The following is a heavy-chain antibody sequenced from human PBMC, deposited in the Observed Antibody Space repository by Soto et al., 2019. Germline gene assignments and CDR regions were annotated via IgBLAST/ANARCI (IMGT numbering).Heavy chain of an antibody. CDR3: VRRSGLQREPFVY. CDR2: IGGPGGDRT. Sequence: VQLLESGGAFVQAGGSLRLSCAASAFTFRTYAMCWVRQAPGKGVEWVSTIGGPGGDRTYYADPVKGRFTMSRDNSKDTVYLQINSLRAAGTAVYYSVRRSGLQREPFVYWGQGTLVSVSS. J-gene: IGHJ4*02. CDR1: AFTFRTYA. V-gene: IGHV3-23*01. D-gene: IGHD6-25*01.